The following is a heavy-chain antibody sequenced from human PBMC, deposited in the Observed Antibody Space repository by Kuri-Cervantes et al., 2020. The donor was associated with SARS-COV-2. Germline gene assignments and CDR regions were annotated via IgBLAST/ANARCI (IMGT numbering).Heavy chain of an antibody. CDR2: INPNSGGT. Sequence: ASVKVSCKASGYTFTGYYMHWVRQAPGQGLEWMGRINPNSGGTNYAQKFQGRVTMTRDTSISTAYMELSRLRSDDTAVYYCASQLGGGASEYYFDYWGQGTLVTASS. CDR3: ASQLGGGASEYYFDY. J-gene: IGHJ4*02. V-gene: IGHV1-2*06. D-gene: IGHD2-21*01. CDR1: GYTFTGYY.